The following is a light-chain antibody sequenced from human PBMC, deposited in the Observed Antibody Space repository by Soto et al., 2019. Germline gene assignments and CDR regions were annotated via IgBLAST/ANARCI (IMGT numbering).Light chain of an antibody. V-gene: IGKV3-20*01. CDR3: QQYGSSPYT. Sequence: EIVLTQSPGTLSLSPGERATLSCRASQSVSSSYLAWYQQKFGQAPSLLIYDASSRATGIPDRFSGSGSGADFSLTISRLEPEDFAVYYCQQYGSSPYTFGQGTKVEIK. J-gene: IGKJ2*01. CDR1: QSVSSSY. CDR2: DAS.